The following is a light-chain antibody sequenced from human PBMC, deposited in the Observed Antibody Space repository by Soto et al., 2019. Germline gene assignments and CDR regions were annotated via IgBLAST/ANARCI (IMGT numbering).Light chain of an antibody. CDR2: DAS. CDR1: QSVSSY. J-gene: IGKJ4*01. CDR3: QQRSNWPPNT. V-gene: IGKV3-11*01. Sequence: EIVLTQSPATLSLSPGERATLSCRASQSVSSYIAWYQQKPGQAPRLLIYDASNRATGIPARFSGSGSGTDFTLTISSLEPEDFAVYYCQQRSNWPPNTFGGGTKVDIK.